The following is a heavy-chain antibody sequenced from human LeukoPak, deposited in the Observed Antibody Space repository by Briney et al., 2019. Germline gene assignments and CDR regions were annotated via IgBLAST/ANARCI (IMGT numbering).Heavy chain of an antibody. CDR3: AKDRPSYSVYHWAFDY. J-gene: IGHJ4*02. D-gene: IGHD5/OR15-5a*01. V-gene: IGHV3-30*18. CDR1: GFTLCCYG. Sequence: GGPLRLSCVASGFTLCCYGMHWVRQAPRKGLEWVAIISNDGSKEYYADCVKGRFTISRDNSKNTLYLPMNSLRAEDTTVYYCAKDRPSYSVYHWAFDYWGQGTLVTVSS. CDR2: ISNDGSKE.